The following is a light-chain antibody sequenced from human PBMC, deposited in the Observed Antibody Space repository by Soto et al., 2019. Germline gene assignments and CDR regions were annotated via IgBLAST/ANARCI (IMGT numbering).Light chain of an antibody. CDR1: QTVLNNY. CDR3: QQYGSSPWT. Sequence: ESVLTQSPGTLCLSPGERATLSCRASQTVLNNYLTWYQQKPGQAPRRLIFGASFRATGIPDRFSGSGSGTDFTLTISRLEPEDFAMYYCQQYGSSPWTFAQGTKVDI. J-gene: IGKJ1*01. V-gene: IGKV3-20*01. CDR2: GAS.